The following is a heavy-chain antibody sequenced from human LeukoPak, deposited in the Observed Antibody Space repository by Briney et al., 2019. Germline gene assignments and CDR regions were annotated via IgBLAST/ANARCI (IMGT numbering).Heavy chain of an antibody. Sequence: GGSLRLSCAASGFTFSDYYMSWIRQAPGKGLEWVSYISSSGSTIYYADSVKGRFTISRDNAKNSLYLQMNSLRAEDTAVYYCASGGIVGATTSDAFDIWGQETMVTVSS. D-gene: IGHD1-26*01. CDR2: ISSSGSTI. CDR3: ASGGIVGATTSDAFDI. CDR1: GFTFSDYY. J-gene: IGHJ3*02. V-gene: IGHV3-11*04.